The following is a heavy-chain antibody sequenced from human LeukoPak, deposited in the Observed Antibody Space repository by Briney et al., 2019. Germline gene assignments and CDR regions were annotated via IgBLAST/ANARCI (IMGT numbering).Heavy chain of an antibody. CDR2: ISSSGSTI. Sequence: GGSLRLSCAASGFTFSDYYMSWIRQAPGKGLEWVSYISSSGSTIYYADSVKGRFTISRDNAKNSLYLQMNSLRAEDTAVYYCARDQGDCSSTSCSDPYYYYYYGMDVWGQGTTVTVS. D-gene: IGHD2-2*01. CDR1: GFTFSDYY. CDR3: ARDQGDCSSTSCSDPYYYYYYGMDV. J-gene: IGHJ6*02. V-gene: IGHV3-11*01.